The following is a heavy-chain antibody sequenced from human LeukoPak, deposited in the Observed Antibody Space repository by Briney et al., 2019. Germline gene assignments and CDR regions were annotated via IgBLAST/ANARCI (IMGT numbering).Heavy chain of an antibody. CDR1: GFTFSTYW. J-gene: IGHJ4*02. Sequence: GGSLRLSCEASGFTFSTYWMSWVRQAPGKGLEWVSATSGSGGNTFYADSVKGRFTISRDNSKNTLYLQMNSLRAEDTAVYYCAKGDCSSTTCYARFEYWGQGTLVTVSS. CDR3: AKGDCSSTTCYARFEY. D-gene: IGHD2-2*01. CDR2: TSGSGGNT. V-gene: IGHV3-23*01.